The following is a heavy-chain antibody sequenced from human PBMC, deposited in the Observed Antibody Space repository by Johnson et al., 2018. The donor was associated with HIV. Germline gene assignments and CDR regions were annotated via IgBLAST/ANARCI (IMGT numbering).Heavy chain of an antibody. CDR1: GFTFSSYG. Sequence: QVQLVESGGGVVQPGRSLRLSCAASGFTFSSYGMHWVRQAPGKGLEWVAVIWYDGSNKYYADSVKGRFTISRDNSKNTLYLQMNSLRAEDTAMYFCARGGPFHAFDIWGHGTTVTVSS. CDR3: ARGGPFHAFDI. D-gene: IGHD2-21*01. J-gene: IGHJ3*02. V-gene: IGHV3-33*01. CDR2: IWYDGSNK.